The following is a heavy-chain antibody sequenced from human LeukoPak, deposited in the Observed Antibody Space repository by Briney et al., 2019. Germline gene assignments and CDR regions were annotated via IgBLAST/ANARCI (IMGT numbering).Heavy chain of an antibody. CDR2: IYPGDSDT. CDR3: ARDIVVVPAARDTLYYYYGMDV. V-gene: IGHV5-51*01. Sequence: GEYLKISCKGSGYSFTSYWIGWVRQMPGKGLEWMGIIYPGDSDTRYSPSFQGQVTISADKSISTAYLQWSSLKASDTAMYYCARDIVVVPAARDTLYYYYGMDVWGQGTTVTVSS. D-gene: IGHD2-2*01. J-gene: IGHJ6*02. CDR1: GYSFTSYW.